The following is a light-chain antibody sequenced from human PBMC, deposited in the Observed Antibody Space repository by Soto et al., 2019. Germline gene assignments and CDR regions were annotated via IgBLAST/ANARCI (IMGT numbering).Light chain of an antibody. Sequence: EIVLTQSPATLSLSPGESATLSCRASRSVSNYLAWYQQKPGQAPRLLIYDASSRPTDIPARFSGSGSGTDFTLTISSLDPEDLALYYCQQRSNWPITFGQGTRLEIK. J-gene: IGKJ5*01. CDR3: QQRSNWPIT. CDR2: DAS. CDR1: RSVSNY. V-gene: IGKV3-11*01.